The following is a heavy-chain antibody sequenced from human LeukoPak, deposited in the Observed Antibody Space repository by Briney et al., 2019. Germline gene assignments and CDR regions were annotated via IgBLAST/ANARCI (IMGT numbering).Heavy chain of an antibody. CDR3: ARDGIVVVPTGLFDY. D-gene: IGHD3-22*01. Sequence: ASVKVSCRVSGYTLTELSMHWVRQAPGKGLEWMGGFDPEDGETIYAQKFQGRVTMTEDTSTDTAYMELSSLRSEDTAVYYCARDGIVVVPTGLFDYWGQGTLVTVSS. V-gene: IGHV1-24*01. CDR1: GYTLTELS. J-gene: IGHJ4*02. CDR2: FDPEDGET.